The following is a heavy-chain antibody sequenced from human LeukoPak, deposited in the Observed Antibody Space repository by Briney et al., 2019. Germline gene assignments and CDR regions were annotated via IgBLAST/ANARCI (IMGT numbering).Heavy chain of an antibody. D-gene: IGHD2-21*02. J-gene: IGHJ5*02. CDR1: GYTFGIYG. Sequence: GASVKVSCKASGYTFGIYGISWVRQAPGQGLEWMAWISPYDGDTNYAQKFEGRVTMTTETSTNTAYMELRSLRSDDTAIYYCARDYCTRGGDCYKEDLFDPWGQGTLATVSA. CDR2: ISPYDGDT. CDR3: ARDYCTRGGDCYKEDLFDP. V-gene: IGHV1-18*01.